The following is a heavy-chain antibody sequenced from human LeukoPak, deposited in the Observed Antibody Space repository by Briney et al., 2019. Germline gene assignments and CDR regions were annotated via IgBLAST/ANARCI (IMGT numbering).Heavy chain of an antibody. D-gene: IGHD2-21*02. J-gene: IGHJ4*02. Sequence: SGGSLRLSCAASGFSVRNYHMSWVRQPPGKGLEWVSVMYTGGGRYYGDSVKGRFTISRDNSKNTVFLQMNSLRVEDTALYYCTRGQSYCGADCYSDWGQGTLATVSS. CDR3: TRGQSYCGADCYSD. CDR1: GFSVRNYH. V-gene: IGHV3-66*01. CDR2: MYTGGGR.